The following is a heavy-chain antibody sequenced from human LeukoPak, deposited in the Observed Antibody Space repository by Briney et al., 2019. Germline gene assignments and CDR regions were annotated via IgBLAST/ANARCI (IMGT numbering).Heavy chain of an antibody. CDR1: EFSFSTTW. J-gene: IGHJ4*02. Sequence: PGGSLRLSCAASEFSFSTTWMHWVRQPPGQGLVWVARITSDGTSTSYAESVKGRFTISRDNAKNTLYLQMNSLRAEDTAVYYCAREDYDFWSGYYHPLMFDYWGQGTLVTVSS. D-gene: IGHD3-3*01. V-gene: IGHV3-74*03. CDR2: ITSDGTST. CDR3: AREDYDFWSGYYHPLMFDY.